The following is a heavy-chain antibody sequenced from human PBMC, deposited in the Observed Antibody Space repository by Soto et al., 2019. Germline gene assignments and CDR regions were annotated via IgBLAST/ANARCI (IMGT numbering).Heavy chain of an antibody. V-gene: IGHV4-30-4*01. D-gene: IGHD4-17*01. J-gene: IGHJ2*01. Sequence: QVQLQESGPGLVKPSQTLSLTCTVSGGSISSGDYYWSWIRQPPGKGLEWIGFIYNSGNTYHNPSVKGRVTISADTSKNQFSLKLSSVTAADPAVYYCARAYGDYWYFDLWGRGTLVTVSS. CDR3: ARAYGDYWYFDL. CDR2: IYNSGNT. CDR1: GGSISSGDYY.